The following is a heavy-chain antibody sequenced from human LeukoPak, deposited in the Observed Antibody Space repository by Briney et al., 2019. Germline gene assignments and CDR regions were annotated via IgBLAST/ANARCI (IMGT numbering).Heavy chain of an antibody. CDR3: ARHGDGFYHGMDV. CDR1: DFTFSRYS. CDR2: ISSGGHNI. D-gene: IGHD4-17*01. Sequence: GGSLRLSCAASDFTFSRYSMNWFRQAPGAGLEWVSSISSGGHNIFYADPVKGRLTISRDNAKNSLYLQMNGLRVDDTAVYYCARHGDGFYHGMDVWGQGTTVTVSS. J-gene: IGHJ6*01. V-gene: IGHV3-21*01.